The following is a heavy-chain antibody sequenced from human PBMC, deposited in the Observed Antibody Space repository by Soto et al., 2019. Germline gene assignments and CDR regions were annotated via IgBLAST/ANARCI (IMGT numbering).Heavy chain of an antibody. CDR1: GYTFTSYT. CDR3: ANDFRDSLHYDSSGYSY. D-gene: IGHD3-22*01. Sequence: QVRLVQSGAEVKKPGASVKVSCKASGYTFTSYTMHWVRQAPGQRLEWMGWINAGNGNTKYSQKFQGRDTISRNTSASTAEMKPSSLRSEDPAAYYCANDFRDSLHYDSSGYSYWGQGTLVTVSS. CDR2: INAGNGNT. J-gene: IGHJ4*02. V-gene: IGHV1-3*01.